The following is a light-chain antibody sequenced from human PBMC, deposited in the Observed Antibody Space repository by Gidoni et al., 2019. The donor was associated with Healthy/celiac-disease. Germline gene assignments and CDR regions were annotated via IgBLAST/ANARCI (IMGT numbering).Light chain of an antibody. CDR1: SSNIGAGYD. CDR2: GNS. CDR3: HSYDSSLRGYV. J-gene: IGLJ1*01. Sequence: QSVLTQPPSVSGAPGQRVTISCTGSSSNIGAGYDVHWYQQLPGTAHRLLIYGNSNRHSGVPDRFSGSKSGTSASLAITGLQAEDEADYYGHSYDSSLRGYVFGTGTKVTVL. V-gene: IGLV1-40*01.